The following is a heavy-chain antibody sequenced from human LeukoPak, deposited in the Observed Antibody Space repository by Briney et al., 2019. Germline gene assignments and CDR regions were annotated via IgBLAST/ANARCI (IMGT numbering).Heavy chain of an antibody. D-gene: IGHD3-3*01. V-gene: IGHV4-34*01. CDR2: INHSGST. CDR1: GGSFSGYY. CDR3: ARGTIVVVPAVTYYDFWSGYSWFDP. Sequence: KPSETLSLTCAVYGGSFSGYYWSWIRQPPGKGLEWIGEINHSGSTNYNPSLKSRVTISVDTSKNQFSLKLSSVTAADTAVYYCARGTIVVVPAVTYYDFWSGYSWFDPWGQGTLVTVSS. J-gene: IGHJ5*02.